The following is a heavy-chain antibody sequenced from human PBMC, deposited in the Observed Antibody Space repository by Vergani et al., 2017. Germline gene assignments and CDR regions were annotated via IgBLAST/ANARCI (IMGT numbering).Heavy chain of an antibody. CDR1: GDSISSGSYY. J-gene: IGHJ2*01. CDR2: VYYSGGT. CDR3: ARRPPNYLGRWYFDL. D-gene: IGHD5-24*01. Sequence: QLQLQESGPGLVKPSETLSLTCTVSGDSISSGSYYWGWIRQSPGKGLEWIGSVYYSGGTYYNPSLEGRVTISVDTSKNQFSLKLSSVTAADTAVYYCARRPPNYLGRWYFDLWGRGTLVTVSS. V-gene: IGHV4-39*01.